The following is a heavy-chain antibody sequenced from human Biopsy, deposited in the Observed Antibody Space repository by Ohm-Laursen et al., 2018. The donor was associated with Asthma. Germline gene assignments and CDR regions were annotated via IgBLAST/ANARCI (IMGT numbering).Heavy chain of an antibody. J-gene: IGHJ4*02. CDR3: ATYSTGWSGVEF. CDR2: IFYGGNS. V-gene: IGHV4-59*01. D-gene: IGHD6-19*01. Sequence: TLSLTCSVSGASISQYYWTWIRQSPGKGLERIGYIFYGGNSYYSSSLKSRVSISVDPSKKQFSLTLDSVTAADTAVYYCATYSTGWSGVEFWGQGTRVTVSS. CDR1: GASISQYY.